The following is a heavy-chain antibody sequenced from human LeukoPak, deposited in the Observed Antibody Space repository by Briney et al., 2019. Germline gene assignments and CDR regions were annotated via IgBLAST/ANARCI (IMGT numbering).Heavy chain of an antibody. CDR1: GFTLSSYW. J-gene: IGHJ4*02. CDR2: INGDGSST. D-gene: IGHD6-19*01. Sequence: GGSLRLSCAASGFTLSSYWMLWVRQAPGKGLVWVSRINGDGSSTPYANSVKGRFTISRDNAKNTLYLQMHSLRADDTAVYYCARGSTSGWPDYFDYWGQGSVVTVSS. V-gene: IGHV3-74*01. CDR3: ARGSTSGWPDYFDY.